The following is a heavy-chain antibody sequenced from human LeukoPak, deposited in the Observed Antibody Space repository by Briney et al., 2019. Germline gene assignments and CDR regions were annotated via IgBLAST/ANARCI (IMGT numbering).Heavy chain of an antibody. V-gene: IGHV4-61*02. Sequence: VXXGSXXSGSYYWSWIRQPAGKGLEWIGRIYTSGSTNYNPSLKSRFTISVDTSKNQFSLKLSSVTAADTAGYXXXXXXXXXXPXYWGQXXXXTVSS. CDR2: IYTSGST. CDR1: XGSXXSGSYY. CDR3: XXXXXXXXPXY. J-gene: IGHJ4*02.